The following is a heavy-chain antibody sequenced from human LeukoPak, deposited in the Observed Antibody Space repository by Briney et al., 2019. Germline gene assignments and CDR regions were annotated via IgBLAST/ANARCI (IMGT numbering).Heavy chain of an antibody. CDR1: GFTFSNYA. CDR3: ARGADYYGSGSPYYYYCGMDV. J-gene: IGHJ6*02. CDR2: INGGGGGGT. V-gene: IGHV3-23*01. D-gene: IGHD3-10*01. Sequence: PGGSLRLSCAASGFTFSNYAMSWVRQAPGKGLEWVSGINGGGGGGTFHADSVKGRFTISRDNSKNTLYLQMNSLRAEDTAVYYCARGADYYGSGSPYYYYCGMDVWGQGTTVTVSS.